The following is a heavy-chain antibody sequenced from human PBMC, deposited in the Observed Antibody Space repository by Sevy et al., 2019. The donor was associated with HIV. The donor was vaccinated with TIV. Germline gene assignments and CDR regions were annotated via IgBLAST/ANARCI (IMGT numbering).Heavy chain of an antibody. Sequence: GGSLRLSCAASNLTFEDYAMHWVRRAPGKGLEWVSGISWNGADIGFAASVKGRFTISRDNAKNSLYLQMNSLRAEDTAVYYCARDRWEVRGVIGARYLYYYYGMDVWGQGTTVTVSS. J-gene: IGHJ6*02. CDR1: NLTFEDYA. CDR2: ISWNGADI. CDR3: ARDRWEVRGVIGARYLYYYYGMDV. D-gene: IGHD3-10*01. V-gene: IGHV3-9*01.